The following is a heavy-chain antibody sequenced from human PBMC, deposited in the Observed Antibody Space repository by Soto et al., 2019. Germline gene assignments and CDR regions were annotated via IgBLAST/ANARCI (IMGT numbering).Heavy chain of an antibody. CDR1: EYTFTSYW. Sequence: GESLKISCKGSEYTFTSYWIGWVRQLPGKGLEWMGIIFPADSDTRYSPSFQGQVTISADKSISTAYLQWSSLRASDTAMYFCARAYGKYFDYWGQGTPVTVSS. V-gene: IGHV5-51*01. CDR3: ARAYGKYFDY. D-gene: IGHD3-10*01. J-gene: IGHJ4*02. CDR2: IFPADSDT.